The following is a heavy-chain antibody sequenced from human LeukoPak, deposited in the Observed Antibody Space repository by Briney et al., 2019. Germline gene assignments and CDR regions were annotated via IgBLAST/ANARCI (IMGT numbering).Heavy chain of an antibody. CDR2: IYHSGST. CDR1: GYSISSGYY. CDR3: ARVSDDAFDI. V-gene: IGHV4-38-2*02. Sequence: SETLSLTCTVSGYSISSGYYWGWIRQPPGKGLEWIGSIYHSGSTYYNPSLKRRVTISVDTSKNQFSLKLSSVTAADTAVYYCARVSDDAFDIWGQGTMVTVSS. J-gene: IGHJ3*02.